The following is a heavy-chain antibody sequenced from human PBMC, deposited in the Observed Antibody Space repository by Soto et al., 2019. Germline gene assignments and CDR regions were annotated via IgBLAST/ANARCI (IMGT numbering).Heavy chain of an antibody. D-gene: IGHD6-19*01. CDR2: INHSGST. Sequence: SETLSLTCAVYGGSFSGYYWSWIRQPPGKGLEWIGEINHSGSTNYNPSLKSRVTISVDTSKNQFSLKLSSVTAADTAVYYCARGSTGYSSGWYWYFDLWGRGTLVTVSS. CDR1: GGSFSGYY. CDR3: ARGSTGYSSGWYWYFDL. J-gene: IGHJ2*01. V-gene: IGHV4-34*01.